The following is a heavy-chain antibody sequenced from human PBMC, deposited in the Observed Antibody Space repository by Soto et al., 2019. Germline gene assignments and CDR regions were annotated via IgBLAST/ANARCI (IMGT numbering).Heavy chain of an antibody. Sequence: SETLSLTCTVSGGSISSYYWSWIRQPPGKGLEWIGYIYYSGSTNYNPSLKSRVTISVDTSKNQFSLKLSSVTAADTAVYCCARGKAVAGIFDYWGQGTLVTVSS. J-gene: IGHJ4*02. V-gene: IGHV4-59*01. CDR3: ARGKAVAGIFDY. CDR1: GGSISSYY. CDR2: IYYSGST. D-gene: IGHD6-19*01.